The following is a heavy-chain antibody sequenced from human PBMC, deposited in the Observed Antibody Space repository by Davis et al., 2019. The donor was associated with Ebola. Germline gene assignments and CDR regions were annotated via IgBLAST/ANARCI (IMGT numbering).Heavy chain of an antibody. D-gene: IGHD6-13*01. CDR3: ARGSAGHFEL. CDR1: GGSFSTYY. CDR2: INDAGDT. J-gene: IGHJ2*01. V-gene: IGHV4-34*01. Sequence: MPGGSLRLSCAVYGGSFSTYYWSWIRQLPGKGLDWIGEINDAGDTRYNPSLKSRVTISVDTSKNQCSLRLSSVTAADTAVYYCARGSAGHFELWGRGTLVTVSS.